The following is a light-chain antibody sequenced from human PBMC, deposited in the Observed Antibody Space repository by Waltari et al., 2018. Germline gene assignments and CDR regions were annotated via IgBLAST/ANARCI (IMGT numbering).Light chain of an antibody. Sequence: DIQMTQSPSSLSASVGDRVTITCRASQRISSYLNWYQQKPGNAPKLLFYAASSLQSGVPSRFSGSGSVTDFTLTISSLQPEDFATYYCQQSYSTPLTFGGGTKVEIK. CDR2: AAS. V-gene: IGKV1-39*01. CDR3: QQSYSTPLT. CDR1: QRISSY. J-gene: IGKJ4*01.